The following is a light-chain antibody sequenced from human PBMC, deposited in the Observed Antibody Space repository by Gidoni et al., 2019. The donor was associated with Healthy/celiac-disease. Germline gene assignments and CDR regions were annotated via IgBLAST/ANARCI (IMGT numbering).Light chain of an antibody. CDR1: QGISSY. V-gene: IGKV1-9*01. J-gene: IGKJ5*01. Sequence: DIQLTQSPSFLSASVGDRVTITCRASQGISSYLAWYQQKPGKAPELLIYAASTLQSGVPSRFSGSGAGTVFTLTISSLQPEDFATYYCQQLNGYPITFGQGTRLEIK. CDR3: QQLNGYPIT. CDR2: AAS.